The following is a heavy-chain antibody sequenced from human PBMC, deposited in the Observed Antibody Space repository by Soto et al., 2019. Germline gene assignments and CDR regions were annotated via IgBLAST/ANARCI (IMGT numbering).Heavy chain of an antibody. V-gene: IGHV3-30-3*01. J-gene: IGHJ2*01. CDR1: GFTFSSYA. CDR3: ARDVTAMATNWYFDL. Sequence: QVQLVESGGGVVQPGRSLRLSCAASGFTFSSYAMHWVRQAPGKGLEWVAVISYDGSNKYYADSVKGRFTISRDNSKNTLYLQMNSLRAEDTAVYYCARDVTAMATNWYFDLWGRGTLVTVSS. CDR2: ISYDGSNK. D-gene: IGHD5-18*01.